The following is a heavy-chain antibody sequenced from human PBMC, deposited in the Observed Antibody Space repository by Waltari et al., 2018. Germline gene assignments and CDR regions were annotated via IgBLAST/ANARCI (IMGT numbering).Heavy chain of an antibody. Sequence: HLQESGPGLVKPSEALSLTCDVSGDSISNSYWSWIRQSAGKELEWIGRVYTSGSTNYNHSLGGRITVAEDTSKNQISLKTNSVTAADTAVYYCARDRREDFGDYDPLFDYWGQGVLVTVSS. J-gene: IGHJ4*02. V-gene: IGHV4-4*07. CDR1: GDSISNSY. CDR2: VYTSGST. CDR3: ARDRREDFGDYDPLFDY. D-gene: IGHD4-17*01.